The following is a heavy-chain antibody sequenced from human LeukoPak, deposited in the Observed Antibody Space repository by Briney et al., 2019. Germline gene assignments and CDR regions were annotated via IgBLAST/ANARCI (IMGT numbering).Heavy chain of an antibody. CDR3: ATKQWLAPPPDS. Sequence: GGSLRLSCAASGFTFSKYWMLWVRQAPGKGLESVSRINTDGTVTTYADSGKGRFTVSRDNADNTMLLQMNSVRDEDTAVYYCATKQWLAPPPDSWGQGTPVTVSS. V-gene: IGHV3-74*01. D-gene: IGHD6-19*01. CDR2: INTDGTVT. J-gene: IGHJ4*02. CDR1: GFTFSKYW.